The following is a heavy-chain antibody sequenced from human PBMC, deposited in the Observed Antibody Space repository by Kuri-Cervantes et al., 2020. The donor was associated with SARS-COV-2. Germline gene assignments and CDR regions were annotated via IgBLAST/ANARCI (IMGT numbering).Heavy chain of an antibody. CDR2: ISAGNGNT. J-gene: IGHJ6*02. CDR1: GYTFTNYA. D-gene: IGHD6-19*01. CDR3: ARFGSGWSDCYYYGMDV. V-gene: IGHV1-3*01. Sequence: ASVKVSCKASGYTFTNYAIHWVRQGPGQRLEWMGWISAGNGNTKYSEKFQGRVTITRDTSATTANMELSSLRSEDTAVYYCARFGSGWSDCYYYGMDVWGQGTTVTVSS.